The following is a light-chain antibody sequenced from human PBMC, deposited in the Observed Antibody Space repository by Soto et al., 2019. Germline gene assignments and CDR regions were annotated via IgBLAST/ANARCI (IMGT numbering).Light chain of an antibody. J-gene: IGKJ1*01. CDR2: GAS. CDR3: QQYNNWPRA. V-gene: IGKV3-15*01. CDR1: QSVSSN. Sequence: EIVMTQSPATLSVSPGERATLSCKASQSVSSNLAWYQQKPGQAPRLLIYGASTRTTGIPARFSGSGSGTEFTLNIISLQSEDFAVYYCQQYNNWPRALGQGTKVEIK.